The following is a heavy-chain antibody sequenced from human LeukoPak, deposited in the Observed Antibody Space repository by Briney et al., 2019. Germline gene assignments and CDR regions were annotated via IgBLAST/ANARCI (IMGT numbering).Heavy chain of an antibody. CDR1: GFTFSRYS. CDR2: ISSSSGYI. D-gene: IGHD2-15*01. V-gene: IGHV3-21*01. J-gene: IGHJ3*02. Sequence: GGSLRLSCAASGFTFSRYSMNWVRQAPGKGLEWVSFISSSSGYIYYADSVKGRFTVSRYDAKSSLYLQMNSLRADDTAVYYCARDWGDCSGGSCYFDIWGQGTMVTVSS. CDR3: ARDWGDCSGGSCYFDI.